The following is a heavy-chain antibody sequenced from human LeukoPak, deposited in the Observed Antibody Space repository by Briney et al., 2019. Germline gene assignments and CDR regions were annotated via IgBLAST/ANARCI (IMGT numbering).Heavy chain of an antibody. Sequence: ASVNVSCKASGYTFTGYYMHWVRQAPGQGLEWMGWINPNSGGTNYAQKFQGWVTMTRDTSISTAYMELSRLRSDDTAVYYCALEYSGSYYNYWGQGTLVTVSS. V-gene: IGHV1-2*04. D-gene: IGHD1-26*01. CDR3: ALEYSGSYYNY. CDR2: INPNSGGT. CDR1: GYTFTGYY. J-gene: IGHJ4*02.